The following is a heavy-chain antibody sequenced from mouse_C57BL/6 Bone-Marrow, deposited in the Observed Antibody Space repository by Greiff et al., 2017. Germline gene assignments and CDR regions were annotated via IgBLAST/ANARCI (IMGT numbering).Heavy chain of an antibody. D-gene: IGHD2-3*01. CDR1: GFHIKDDY. CDR3: TRWFYFDY. CDR2: IDPENGDT. J-gene: IGHJ2*01. V-gene: IGHV14-4*01. Sequence: VQLQQSGAELVRPGASVKLSCTASGFHIKDDYMHWVKQRPEQGLEWIGWIDPENGDTEYASKLQGKATITAEPSSNTAYLQLSSLTSEDTAVYYCTRWFYFDYWGQGTTLTVSS.